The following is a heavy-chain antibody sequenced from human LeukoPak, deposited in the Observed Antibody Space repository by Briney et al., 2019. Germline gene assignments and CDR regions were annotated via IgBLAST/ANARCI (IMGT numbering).Heavy chain of an antibody. CDR2: ISYDGSNK. J-gene: IGHJ4*02. V-gene: IGHV3-33*05. Sequence: GGSLRLSCAASGFTFSSYGMHWVRQAPGKGLEWVAVISYDGSNKYYADSVKGRFTISRDNSKNTLYLQMNSLRAEDTAVYYCASQVSYYDSSGYYAFDYWGQGTLVTVSS. CDR3: ASQVSYYDSSGYYAFDY. D-gene: IGHD3-22*01. CDR1: GFTFSSYG.